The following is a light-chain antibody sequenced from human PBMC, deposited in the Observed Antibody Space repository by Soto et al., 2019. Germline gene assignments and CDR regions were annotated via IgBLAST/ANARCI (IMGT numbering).Light chain of an antibody. V-gene: IGKV3-11*01. CDR3: QQRNNWRPVIT. J-gene: IGKJ5*01. CDR2: DAA. Sequence: EIVLTQSPATLSLSPGERATLSCRASQSFSSYLAWYQQKPGQAPRLLIYDAAKRATGGPARSSGRGAGTAVTHTISSLELEDSAVYDEQQRNNWRPVITFGQGTRVEIK. CDR1: QSFSSY.